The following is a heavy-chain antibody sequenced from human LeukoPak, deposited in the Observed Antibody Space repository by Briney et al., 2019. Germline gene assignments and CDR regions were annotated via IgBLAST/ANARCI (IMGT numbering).Heavy chain of an antibody. V-gene: IGHV3-48*03. J-gene: IGHJ4*02. Sequence: GGSLRLSCAASGFTFRSYEMNWVRQAPGKGLEWITYIRSSCSTIYYADSVKGRFTISRDNSKNTLYLQMNSLRAEDTAVYYCAKGNDILTGYYTGLDYFDYWGQGTLVTVSS. CDR3: AKGNDILTGYYTGLDYFDY. CDR1: GFTFRSYE. D-gene: IGHD3-9*01. CDR2: IRSSCSTI.